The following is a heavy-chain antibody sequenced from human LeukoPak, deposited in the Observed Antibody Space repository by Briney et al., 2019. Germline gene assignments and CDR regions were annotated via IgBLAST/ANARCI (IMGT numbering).Heavy chain of an antibody. V-gene: IGHV1-2*02. J-gene: IGHJ4*02. CDR3: AKDLSSRAFDY. CDR2: INPNSGGT. D-gene: IGHD6-13*01. CDR1: GYTFTGYY. Sequence: ASVKGSCKASGYTFTGYYMHWVRQAPGQGLEWMGWINPNSGGTNYAQKFQSRVTMTRDTSISTAYMELSRLRSDDTAVYYCAKDLSSRAFDYWGQGTLVTVSS.